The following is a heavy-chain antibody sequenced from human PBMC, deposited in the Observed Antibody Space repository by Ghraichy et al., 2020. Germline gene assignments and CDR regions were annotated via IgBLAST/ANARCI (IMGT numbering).Heavy chain of an antibody. V-gene: IGHV3-23*01. D-gene: IGHD4-23*01. CDR2: ISGSGGST. CDR3: AKLYGGNFQYYFDY. J-gene: IGHJ4*02. CDR1: GFTFSSYA. Sequence: GESLNISCAASGFTFSSYAMSWVRQAPGKGLEWVSAISGSGGSTYYADSVKGRFTISRDNSKNTLYLQMNSLRAEDTAVYYCAKLYGGNFQYYFDYWGQGTLVTVSS.